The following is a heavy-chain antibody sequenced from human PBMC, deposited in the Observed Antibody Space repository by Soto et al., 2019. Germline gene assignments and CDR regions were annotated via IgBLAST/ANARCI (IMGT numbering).Heavy chain of an antibody. V-gene: IGHV3-66*02. J-gene: IGHJ4*01. CDR2: IKSNK. D-gene: IGHD4-17*01. Sequence: PGGSLRLSCAASGFTFSNAWMNWVRQAPWKGLEWVGRIKSNKYYADSVKGRFTISRDNSKNTLYLQMNRLRAEDTAVYYCASSLYGDRYHFDYWGQGTLVPVSS. CDR3: ASSLYGDRYHFDY. CDR1: GFTFSNAW.